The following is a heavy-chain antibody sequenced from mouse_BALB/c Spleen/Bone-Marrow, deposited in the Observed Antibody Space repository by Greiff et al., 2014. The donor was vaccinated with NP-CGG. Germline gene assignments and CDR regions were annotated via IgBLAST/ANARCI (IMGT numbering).Heavy chain of an antibody. J-gene: IGHJ3*01. CDR3: AAYYYGSSQFAY. V-gene: IGHV14-3*02. Sequence: VQLHQSGAELVKPGASVKLSCTASGFNIKDTYMHWVKQRPERGLEWIGRIDPANGNTKYDPKFQGKATITADTSSNTAYLQLSSLTSEDTAVYYCAAYYYGSSQFAYWGQGTLVTVSA. CDR1: GFNIKDTY. CDR2: IDPANGNT. D-gene: IGHD1-1*01.